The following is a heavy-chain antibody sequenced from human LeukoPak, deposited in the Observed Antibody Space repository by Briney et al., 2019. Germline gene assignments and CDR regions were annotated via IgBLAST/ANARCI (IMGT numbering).Heavy chain of an antibody. Sequence: GGSLRLSCAASGFTFSSYWMHWVRQAPGKGLVWVSRINSDGSSITYADSVKGRFTISRDNAKNTLYLQMNSLRVEDTAVYYCAREGRASGYDFDCWGQGTLVTVSS. D-gene: IGHD5-12*01. CDR2: INSDGSSI. J-gene: IGHJ4*02. CDR1: GFTFSSYW. V-gene: IGHV3-74*03. CDR3: AREGRASGYDFDC.